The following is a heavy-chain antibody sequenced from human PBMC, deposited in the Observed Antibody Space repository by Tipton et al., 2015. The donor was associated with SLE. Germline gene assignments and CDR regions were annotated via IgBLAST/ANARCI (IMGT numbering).Heavy chain of an antibody. CDR2: ISTSGSTI. D-gene: IGHD4-17*01. Sequence: GSLRLSCAASGFTFSDYYMSWIRQAPGKGLEWVSYISTSGSTIYSADSVKGRFTISRDNAKNSLFLQMNSLRAEDTAVYYCASDRGLNYGDAFDIWGQGTMVTVSS. J-gene: IGHJ3*02. CDR1: GFTFSDYY. CDR3: ASDRGLNYGDAFDI. V-gene: IGHV3-11*01.